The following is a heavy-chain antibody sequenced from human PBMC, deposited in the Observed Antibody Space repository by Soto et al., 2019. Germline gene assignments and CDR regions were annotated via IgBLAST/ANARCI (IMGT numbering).Heavy chain of an antibody. CDR2: ISYDGSNK. CDR3: ARVESGALDIVLMVYAIDY. J-gene: IGHJ4*02. Sequence: GGSLRLSCAASGFTFSSYAMHWVRQAPGKGLEWVAVISYDGSNKYYADSVKGRFTISRDNSKNTLYLQMNSLRAEDTAVYYCARVESGALDIVLMVYAIDYWGQGTLVTVSS. D-gene: IGHD2-8*01. V-gene: IGHV3-30*04. CDR1: GFTFSSYA.